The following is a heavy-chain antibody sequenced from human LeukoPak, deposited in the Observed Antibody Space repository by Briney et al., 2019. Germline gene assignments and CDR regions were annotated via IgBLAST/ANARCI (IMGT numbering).Heavy chain of an antibody. J-gene: IGHJ4*02. CDR2: IKSKTAGGTA. V-gene: IGHV3-15*01. CDR1: GFILSNAW. D-gene: IGHD4-17*01. CDR3: TTPYGDGYYFDY. Sequence: GGSLRLSCAASGFILSNAWVSWVRQAPGKGLEWVGRIKSKTAGGTADYAAPVGGRFTISRDDSKNTVYLQMNSLKSEDTAVYYCTTPYGDGYYFDYWGQGTLVTVSS.